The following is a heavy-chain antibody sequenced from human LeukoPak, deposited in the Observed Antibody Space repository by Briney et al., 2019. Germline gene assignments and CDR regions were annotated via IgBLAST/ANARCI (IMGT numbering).Heavy chain of an antibody. CDR3: ARDPPPIYDYRNYLGDNWFDP. CDR2: IIPIFGTA. J-gene: IGHJ5*02. CDR1: GGTFSSYA. D-gene: IGHD4-11*01. Sequence: ASVKVSCKASGGTFSSYAISWVRQAPGQGLEWMGGIIPIFGTANYAQKFQGRVTITADESTSTAYMELSSLRSEDTAVYYCARDPPPIYDYRNYLGDNWFDPWGQGTLVTVSS. V-gene: IGHV1-69*13.